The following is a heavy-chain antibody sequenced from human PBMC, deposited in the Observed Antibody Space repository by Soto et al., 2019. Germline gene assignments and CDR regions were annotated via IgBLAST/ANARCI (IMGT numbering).Heavy chain of an antibody. V-gene: IGHV1-2*02. CDR2: INPNSGGT. D-gene: IGHD3-16*01. J-gene: IGHJ4*02. CDR1: GYSFSVYN. CDR3: ATVGDYY. Sequence: QVQLVQSGAEVKKPGASVKVSCKASGYSFSVYNIHWVRQAPGQGLERMGWINPNSGGTNSAQKCQGRVTMTRDMSISTAYMELSRLRSDDTAVYYCATVGDYYWGQGTLVTVSS.